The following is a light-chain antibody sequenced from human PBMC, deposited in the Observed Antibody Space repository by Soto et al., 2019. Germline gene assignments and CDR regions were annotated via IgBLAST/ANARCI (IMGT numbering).Light chain of an antibody. CDR3: QQHNAYPLT. V-gene: IGKV1-9*01. J-gene: IGKJ4*01. Sequence: IQLTQSPYSLSASAGDRVTITCRASQGISSYLAWYQQKPGQAPKLLIYLASTLHSGVPSRFSGSGSGTDFTLTISSLQPEDFATYYCQQHNAYPLTFGGGTKVEIK. CDR2: LAS. CDR1: QGISSY.